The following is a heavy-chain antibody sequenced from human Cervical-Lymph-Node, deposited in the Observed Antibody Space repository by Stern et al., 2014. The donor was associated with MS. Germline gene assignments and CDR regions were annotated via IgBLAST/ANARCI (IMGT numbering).Heavy chain of an antibody. Sequence: QVQLVQSGPGLVKPSQTLSLTCTVSGGSISSSGYYWSWIRQPADKGLEWIGRIHDSGSTYYNPSLKSRVTISMETAKNQFSLKLPSVTAADTAVYYCATTRWDLFTWNWFDPWGQGTLVTVSS. CDR1: GGSISSSGYY. CDR2: IHDSGST. J-gene: IGHJ5*02. V-gene: IGHV4-61*02. D-gene: IGHD1-26*01. CDR3: ATTRWDLFTWNWFDP.